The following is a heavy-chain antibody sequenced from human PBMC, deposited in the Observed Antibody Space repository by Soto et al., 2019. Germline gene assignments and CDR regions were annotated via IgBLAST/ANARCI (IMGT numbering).Heavy chain of an antibody. J-gene: IGHJ6*02. V-gene: IGHV1-69*13. CDR1: GYTFTKYG. CDR3: ARTSAGTTYPDYYYYGMDV. Sequence: GASLKVSCKASGYTFTKYGIIWLRQAPGQGLEWMGGIIPFFSTANYAQKLQGRVTITADESTSTAYMELSSLRSEDTAVYYCARTSAGTTYPDYYYYGMDVWGQGTTVTVSS. D-gene: IGHD1-7*01. CDR2: IIPFFSTA.